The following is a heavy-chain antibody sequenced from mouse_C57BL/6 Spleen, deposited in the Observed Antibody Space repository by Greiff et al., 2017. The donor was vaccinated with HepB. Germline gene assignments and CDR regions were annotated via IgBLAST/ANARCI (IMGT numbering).Heavy chain of an antibody. D-gene: IGHD2-5*01. CDR3: ARNSNYVRGAMDY. CDR2: INPYNGGT. Sequence: EVQLQQSGPVLVKPGASVKMSCKASGYTFTDYYMNWVKQSHGKSLEWIGVINPYNGGTSYNQKFKGKATLTVDKSSSTAYMELNSLTSEDSAVYYCARNSNYVRGAMDYWGQRTSVTVSS. J-gene: IGHJ4*01. V-gene: IGHV1-19*01. CDR1: GYTFTDYY.